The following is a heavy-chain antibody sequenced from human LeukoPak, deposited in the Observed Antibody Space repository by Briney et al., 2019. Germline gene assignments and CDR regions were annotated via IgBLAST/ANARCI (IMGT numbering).Heavy chain of an antibody. CDR2: IYYSGST. Sequence: SETLSLTCTVSGGSISSYYWSWIRQPPGKGLEWIGYIYYSGSTNYNPSLKSRVTISVDTSKNQFSLKLSSVTAADTAVYYCARDQGTYYDFWSGTHRDYYYYYMDVWGKGTTVTVSS. V-gene: IGHV4-59*01. CDR1: GGSISSYY. D-gene: IGHD3-3*01. CDR3: ARDQGTYYDFWSGTHRDYYYYYMDV. J-gene: IGHJ6*03.